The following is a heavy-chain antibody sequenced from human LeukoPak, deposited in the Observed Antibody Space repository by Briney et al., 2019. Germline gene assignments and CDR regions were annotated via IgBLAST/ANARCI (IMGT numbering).Heavy chain of an antibody. Sequence: GGSLRLSCAASGSTFDDYAMHWVRQAPGKGLEWVSGISWNSGSIGYADSVKGRFTISRDNAKNSLYLQMNSLRAEDTALYYCAKSWDSSSWYTEKGFDYWGQGTLVTVSS. CDR3: AKSWDSSSWYTEKGFDY. CDR2: ISWNSGSI. V-gene: IGHV3-9*01. J-gene: IGHJ4*02. D-gene: IGHD6-13*01. CDR1: GSTFDDYA.